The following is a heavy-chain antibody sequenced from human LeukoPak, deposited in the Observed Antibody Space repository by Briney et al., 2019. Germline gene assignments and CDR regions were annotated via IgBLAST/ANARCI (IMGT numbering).Heavy chain of an antibody. J-gene: IGHJ5*02. CDR3: ATKRGAAFYNWFAP. Sequence: GGSLRLSCAASGFTFSSFGMHGVRQAPGKGREGVAYIRYEGSNKKYADSLEGRFTISPDHYTRAMYLPIESLRPEAPAAYYCATKRGAAFYNWFAPWGPGTLVTVSP. D-gene: IGHD1-26*01. V-gene: IGHV3-30*02. CDR2: IRYEGSNK. CDR1: GFTFSSFG.